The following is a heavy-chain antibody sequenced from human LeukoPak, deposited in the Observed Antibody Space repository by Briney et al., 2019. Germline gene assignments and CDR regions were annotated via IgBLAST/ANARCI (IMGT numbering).Heavy chain of an antibody. J-gene: IGHJ5*02. Sequence: AASVKVSCKASGYTFTGYYMHWVRQAPGQGLEWMGWMNPNSGNTGYAQKFQGRVTMTRNTSISTAYMELSSLRSEDTAVYYCARGLSRLGYYYDSSGYFWFDPWGQGTLVTVSS. CDR3: ARGLSRLGYYYDSSGYFWFDP. CDR1: GYTFTGYY. D-gene: IGHD3-22*01. V-gene: IGHV1-8*02. CDR2: MNPNSGNT.